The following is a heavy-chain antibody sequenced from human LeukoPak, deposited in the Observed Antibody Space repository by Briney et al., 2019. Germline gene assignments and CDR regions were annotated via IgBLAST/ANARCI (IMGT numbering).Heavy chain of an antibody. CDR2: ISGSGGST. J-gene: IGHJ4*02. V-gene: IGHV3-23*01. Sequence: PGGSLRLSCAASGFTFSSYAMSWVRQAPGKGLEWVSAISGSGGSTYYADSVKGRFTISRDNSKNTVHLQMNSLRAEDTAVYYCARVTWGFLGQYWGQGTLVTVSS. CDR3: ARVTWGFLGQY. CDR1: GFTFSSYA. D-gene: IGHD7-27*01.